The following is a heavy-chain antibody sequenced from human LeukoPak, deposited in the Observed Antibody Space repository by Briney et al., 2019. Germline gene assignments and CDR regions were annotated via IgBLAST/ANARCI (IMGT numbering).Heavy chain of an antibody. CDR2: ISWNSGSI. Sequence: PGGSLRLSCAASGFTFDDYAMHWVRQAPGKGLEWVSGISWNSGSIGYADSVKGRFTISRDNAKNSLYLQMNSLRAEDTAVYYCARDLKIVPAALYYFDYWGQGTLVTVSS. D-gene: IGHD2-2*01. CDR1: GFTFDDYA. V-gene: IGHV3-9*01. J-gene: IGHJ4*02. CDR3: ARDLKIVPAALYYFDY.